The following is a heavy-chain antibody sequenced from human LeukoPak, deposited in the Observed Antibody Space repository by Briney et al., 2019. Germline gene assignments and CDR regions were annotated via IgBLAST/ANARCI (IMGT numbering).Heavy chain of an antibody. V-gene: IGHV6-1*01. CDR1: GDSVSSNSAA. Sequence: SQTLSLTCAISGDSVSSNSAAWNWIRQSPSRGLEWLGRTYYKSKWNYDYAISVKSRITINPDISKNQFSLQLNSVTPEDTAVYYCTRGEIFDPWGQGTLVTVSS. J-gene: IGHJ5*02. CDR3: TRGEIFDP. CDR2: TYYKSKWNY.